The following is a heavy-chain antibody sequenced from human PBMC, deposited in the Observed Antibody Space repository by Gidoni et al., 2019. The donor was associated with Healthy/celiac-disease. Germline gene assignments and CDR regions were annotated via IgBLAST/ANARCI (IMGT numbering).Heavy chain of an antibody. CDR1: GFTFSRHS. V-gene: IGHV3-21*06. Sequence: EVQLVESGGGLVKPGGSLRLSCAASGFTFSRHSMNWVRQAPGKGLESVSAISSSSSYINYADAVKGRLTISRDNAKNSLYLQMNSMRAEDTAVYCCARGPDIVVVPAAIPYGMDVWGQGTTVTVSS. CDR3: ARGPDIVVVPAAIPYGMDV. CDR2: ISSSSSYI. J-gene: IGHJ6*02. D-gene: IGHD2-2*02.